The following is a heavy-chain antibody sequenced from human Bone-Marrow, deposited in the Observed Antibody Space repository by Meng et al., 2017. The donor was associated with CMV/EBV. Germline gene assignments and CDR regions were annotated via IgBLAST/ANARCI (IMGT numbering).Heavy chain of an antibody. D-gene: IGHD2-2*01. Sequence: GSLRLSCTVSGGSISSSSYYWGWIRQPPGKGLEWIGSIYYSGGTYYNPSLKSRVTISVDTSKNQFSLKLSAVTAADTAVYYCASRSPAALYYYYYYGMDVWGQGTTVTVSS. V-gene: IGHV4-39*07. CDR3: ASRSPAALYYYYYYGMDV. CDR1: GGSISSSSYY. J-gene: IGHJ6*02. CDR2: IYYSGGT.